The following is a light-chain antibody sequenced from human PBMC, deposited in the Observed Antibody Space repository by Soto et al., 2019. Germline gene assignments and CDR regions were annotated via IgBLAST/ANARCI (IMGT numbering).Light chain of an antibody. Sequence: QSVLTQPPSVSGAPGQRVTISCTGSSSNIGAGYDVYWYQQLPGTAPKLLIYSNNQRPSGVPDRFSGSKSGTSASLAISGLQSEDEADYYCAAWDVKWVFGGGTKLTVL. V-gene: IGLV1-40*01. CDR3: AAWDVKWV. CDR1: SSNIGAGYD. CDR2: SNN. J-gene: IGLJ3*02.